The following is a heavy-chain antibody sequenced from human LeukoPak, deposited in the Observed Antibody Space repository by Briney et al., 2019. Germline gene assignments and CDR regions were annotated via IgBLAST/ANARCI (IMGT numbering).Heavy chain of an antibody. J-gene: IGHJ3*02. Sequence: HPGGSLRLSCAASGFTFSSYAMSWVRQAPGKGLEWVSAISGSGGSTYYADSVKGRFTISRDNSKNTLYLQMSSLRAEDTAVYYCTTGGPKEDSGAFDIWGQGTVVTVSS. CDR2: ISGSGGST. V-gene: IGHV3-23*01. D-gene: IGHD2-15*01. CDR1: GFTFSSYA. CDR3: TTGGPKEDSGAFDI.